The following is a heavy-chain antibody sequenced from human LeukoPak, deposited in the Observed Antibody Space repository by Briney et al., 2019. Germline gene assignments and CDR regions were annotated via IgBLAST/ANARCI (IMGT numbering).Heavy chain of an antibody. J-gene: IGHJ4*02. CDR3: AKYYYGSGRFDY. V-gene: IGHV3-23*01. CDR2: ISGSGGST. CDR1: GFTFSSYR. D-gene: IGHD3-10*01. Sequence: PGGSLRLSCAASGFTFSSYRMSGVRQAPGKGGEWVSVISGSGGSTYYADSVKGRFTISRDNSKNKMYLQMNSLRAEDKAIYYCAKYYYGSGRFDYWGQGTLVTVSS.